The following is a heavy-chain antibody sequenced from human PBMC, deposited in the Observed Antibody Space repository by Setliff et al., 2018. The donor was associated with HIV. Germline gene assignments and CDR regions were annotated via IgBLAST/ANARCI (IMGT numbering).Heavy chain of an antibody. CDR2: IKKDGSEI. D-gene: IGHD1-26*01. Sequence: LRLSCAASGSTFSNYWMDWVRQVPGKGLEWVATIKKDGSEIYYVDSVKGRFTISRDNARTSVYLEMRSLRVEDTAVYLCANLWEMGAWGQGTLVTVSS. CDR3: ANLWEMGA. V-gene: IGHV3-7*01. J-gene: IGHJ5*02. CDR1: GSTFSNYW.